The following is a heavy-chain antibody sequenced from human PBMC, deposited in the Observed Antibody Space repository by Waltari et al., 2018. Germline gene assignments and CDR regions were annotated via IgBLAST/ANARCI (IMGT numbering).Heavy chain of an antibody. J-gene: IGHJ5*02. V-gene: IGHV1-69*06. CDR2: IIPIFGTA. D-gene: IGHD3-22*01. CDR3: ARDGVDHYYDSSGYYKELNWFDP. Sequence: ISWVRQAPGQGLEWMGRIIPIFGTANYAQKFQGRVTITADKSTSTAYMELSSLRSEDTAVYYCARDGVDHYYDSSGYYKELNWFDPWGQGTLVTVSS.